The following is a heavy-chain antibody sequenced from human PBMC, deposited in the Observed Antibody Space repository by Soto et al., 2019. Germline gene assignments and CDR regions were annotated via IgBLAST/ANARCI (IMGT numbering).Heavy chain of an antibody. CDR2: TTYDGGIK. CDR3: AGAVENTYFFYCLGV. V-gene: IGHV3-30*03. Sequence: GGSLRLSCAASGFSFSSYGMEWVRLAPGKGLEWVAATTYDGGIKHYVDSVKGRFTISRDNSKNTLYLQMNSLRVEDTATYYCAGAVENTYFFYCLGVWGQETTVTICS. J-gene: IGHJ6*02. D-gene: IGHD3-9*01. CDR1: GFSFSSYG.